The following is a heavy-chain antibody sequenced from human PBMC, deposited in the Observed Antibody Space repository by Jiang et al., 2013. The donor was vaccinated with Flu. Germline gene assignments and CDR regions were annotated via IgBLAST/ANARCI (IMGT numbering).Heavy chain of an antibody. CDR3: ARVSYGPEY. CDR1: GYTFTGYY. V-gene: IGHV1-2*06. CDR2: INPNSGGT. J-gene: IGHJ4*02. Sequence: GAEVKKPGASVKVSCQAFGYTFTGYYIHWVRQAPGQGLEWMGRINPNSGGTNYAQKFQGRVTMTRDTSISTAYMELTRLRSDDTAVYYCARVSYGPEYWGQGTLVTVSS. D-gene: IGHD3-10*01.